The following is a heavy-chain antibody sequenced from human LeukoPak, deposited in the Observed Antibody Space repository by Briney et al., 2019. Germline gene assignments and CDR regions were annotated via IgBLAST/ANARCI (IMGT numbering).Heavy chain of an antibody. J-gene: IGHJ4*02. CDR2: ISGSGGST. CDR1: GFTFSSYA. Sequence: PGGSLRLSCAASGFTFSSYAMSWVRQAPGKGLEWVSAISGSGGSTYYADSVKGRFTISRDNSKNTPYLQMNSLRAEDTAVYYCAKVLVRYFDWLPYDYWGQGTLVTVSS. V-gene: IGHV3-23*01. CDR3: AKVLVRYFDWLPYDY. D-gene: IGHD3-9*01.